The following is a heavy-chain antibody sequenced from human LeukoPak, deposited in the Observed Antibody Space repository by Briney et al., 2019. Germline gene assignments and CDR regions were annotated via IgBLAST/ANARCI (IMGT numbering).Heavy chain of an antibody. CDR3: ARVPPDILTGYPSVWFDY. Sequence: ASVKVSCKASGYTFTSYYMHWVRQAPGQGLEWMGWINPNSGGTNYAQKFQGRVTMTRDTSISTAYMELSRLRSDDTAVHYCARVPPDILTGYPSVWFDYWGQGTLVTVSS. CDR1: GYTFTSYY. J-gene: IGHJ4*02. CDR2: INPNSGGT. D-gene: IGHD3-9*01. V-gene: IGHV1-2*02.